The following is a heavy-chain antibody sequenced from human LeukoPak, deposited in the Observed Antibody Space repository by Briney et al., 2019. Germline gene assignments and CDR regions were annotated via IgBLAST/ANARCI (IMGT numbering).Heavy chain of an antibody. CDR1: GYTFTSYG. J-gene: IGHJ3*02. V-gene: IGHV1-18*01. Sequence: ASVKVSCKASGYTFTSYGISWVRQAPGQGLEWMGWISAYNGNTNYAQKLQGRVTMTTDTSTSTAYMELRGLRSDDTAVYYCATDVSGIVGATRAFDIWGQGTMVTVSS. CDR2: ISAYNGNT. D-gene: IGHD1-26*01. CDR3: ATDVSGIVGATRAFDI.